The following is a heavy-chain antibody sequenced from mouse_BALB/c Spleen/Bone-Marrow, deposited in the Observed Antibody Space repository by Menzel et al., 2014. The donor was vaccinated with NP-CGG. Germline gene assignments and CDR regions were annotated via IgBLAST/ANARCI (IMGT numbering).Heavy chain of an antibody. J-gene: IGHJ4*01. CDR1: GYAFTNYY. CDR3: ARWLLPYYAMDY. D-gene: IGHD2-3*01. CDR2: IYPVSVHA. V-gene: IGHV1S56*01. Sequence: QVQLKQSGPELVKPGASVRISCKASGYAFTNYYIHWVKQRPGQGLEWIGWIYPVSVHANFSEKFRGKATLTADKSSSTAYMQLSSLTSEDSAVYFCARWLLPYYAMDYWGQGTSVTVSS.